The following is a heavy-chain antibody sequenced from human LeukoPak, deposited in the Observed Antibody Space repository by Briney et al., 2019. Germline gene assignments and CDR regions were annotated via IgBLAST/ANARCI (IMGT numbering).Heavy chain of an antibody. Sequence: GGSLRLSCAATGFTFSSYAMSWVRQAPGKGLEWVSAISSSGGSTYYADSVKGRFTISRDNSKNTLYLQMNSLRAEDTAVYYCATTTTAPRGYWGQGTLVTVSS. CDR1: GFTFSSYA. J-gene: IGHJ4*02. CDR3: ATTTTAPRGY. D-gene: IGHD4-17*01. CDR2: ISSSGGST. V-gene: IGHV3-23*01.